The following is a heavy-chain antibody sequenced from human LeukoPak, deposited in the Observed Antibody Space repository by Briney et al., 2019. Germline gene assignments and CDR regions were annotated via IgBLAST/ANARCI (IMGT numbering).Heavy chain of an antibody. D-gene: IGHD1-14*01. V-gene: IGHV3-48*02. J-gene: IGHJ4*02. CDR1: GFTFSTYT. CDR3: AGNWRDGKNPLDH. Sequence: GGSLRLSCAASGFTFSTYTMNWVRQAPGKGLEWVSYISSSSRNTYYADSVKGRFTISRDSAKNSLYLQMNSLRDEDTGVYYCAGNWRDGKNPLDHWGQGTLVTVSS. CDR2: ISSSSRNT.